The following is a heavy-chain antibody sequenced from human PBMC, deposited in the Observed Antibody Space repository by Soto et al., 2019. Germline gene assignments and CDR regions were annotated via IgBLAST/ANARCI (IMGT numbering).Heavy chain of an antibody. D-gene: IGHD7-27*01. CDR2: IGAASDT. J-gene: IGHJ6*02. CDR1: GFTFSNYD. Sequence: SLRLSCAASGFTFSNYDMHWVCQAPGEGLEWVSGIGAASDTYYPVSVQGRFTVSRDNAKKSLYLQMNSLRAGDTAVYYCARGVLGPGDYYYGMDVWGQGTTVTVSS. CDR3: ARGVLGPGDYYYGMDV. V-gene: IGHV3-13*01.